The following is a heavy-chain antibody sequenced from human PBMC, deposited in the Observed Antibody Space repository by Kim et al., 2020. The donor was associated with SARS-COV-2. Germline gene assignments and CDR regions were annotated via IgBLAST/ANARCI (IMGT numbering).Heavy chain of an antibody. CDR3: ARDVGYCSGGSCYSFGMDV. J-gene: IGHJ6*02. D-gene: IGHD2-15*01. Sequence: GRFTITRDNAKNSLYLQMNSLRAEDTAVYYCARDVGYCSGGSCYSFGMDVWGQGTTVTVSS. V-gene: IGHV3-11*05.